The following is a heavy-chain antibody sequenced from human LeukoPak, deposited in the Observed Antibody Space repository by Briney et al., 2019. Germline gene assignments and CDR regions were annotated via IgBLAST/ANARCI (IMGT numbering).Heavy chain of an antibody. CDR3: TTEPGIAAAGKRGNY. V-gene: IGHV3-15*01. D-gene: IGHD6-13*01. J-gene: IGHJ4*02. CDR1: GFTFSDAW. Sequence: GGSLRLSCAASGFTFSDAWMYWVRQAPGKGLEWVGRIKSKTDGGTTDYAAPVKGRFTISRDDSKNTLYLQMNSLKTEDTAVYYCTTEPGIAAAGKRGNYWGQGTLVTVSS. CDR2: IKSKTDGGTT.